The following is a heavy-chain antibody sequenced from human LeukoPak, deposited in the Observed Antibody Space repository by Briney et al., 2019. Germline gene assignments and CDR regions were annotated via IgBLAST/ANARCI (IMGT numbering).Heavy chain of an antibody. J-gene: IGHJ5*02. CDR1: GGSISSGGYY. V-gene: IGHV4-31*03. CDR3: ARGITMIRLFDP. D-gene: IGHD3-22*01. Sequence: SETLSLTCTVSGGSISSGGYYWSWIRQHPGKGLEWIGYIYYSGSTYYNPSLKSRVTISVDTSKNQFSLKLSSVTAADTAVYYCARGITMIRLFDPWGQGTLVTVSS. CDR2: IYYSGST.